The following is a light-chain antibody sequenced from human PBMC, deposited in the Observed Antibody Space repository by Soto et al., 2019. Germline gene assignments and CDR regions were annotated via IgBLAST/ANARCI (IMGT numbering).Light chain of an antibody. V-gene: IGKV1-33*01. J-gene: IGKJ3*01. CDR2: DAS. CDR3: QQYDNLLFT. CDR1: QDISNY. Sequence: DIQMTQSPSSLSASVGDRVTITCQASQDISNYLNWYQQKPGKAPKLLIYDASNLETGVQSRFSGSGSGTDFTFTISSLQPEDIETYYCQQYDNLLFTFGPGTKVDIK.